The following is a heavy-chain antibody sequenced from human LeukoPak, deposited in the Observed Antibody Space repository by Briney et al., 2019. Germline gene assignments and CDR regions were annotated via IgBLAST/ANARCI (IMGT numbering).Heavy chain of an antibody. V-gene: IGHV4-59*01. CDR2: IYYSGST. D-gene: IGHD3-16*02. Sequence: SETLSLTCTVSGGSISSDYWSWIRQPQGKGLEWTGYIYYSGSTNYNPSLKSRVTISVDTSKNQFSLKLSSVTAADTAAYYCARNRRLPTFDYWGQGTLVTVSS. CDR1: GGSISSDY. J-gene: IGHJ4*02. CDR3: ARNRRLPTFDY.